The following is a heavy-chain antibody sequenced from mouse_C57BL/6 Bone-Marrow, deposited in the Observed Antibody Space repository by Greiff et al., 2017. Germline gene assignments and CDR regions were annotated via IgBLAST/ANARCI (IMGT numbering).Heavy chain of an antibody. J-gene: IGHJ3*01. V-gene: IGHV12-3*01. CDR1: GFPITSGYF. D-gene: IGHD2-2*01. CDR2: ITHRGDT. Sequence: VHLVESGPGLVKPSQSLFLTCSITGFPITSGYFWIWIRQSPGTPLEWMGYITHRGDTFYNPSLPSPLTITRETSKNQFFLQLNTVTTEDTAMYYCAGYPYGYDAGFAYWGQGTLVTVSA. CDR3: AGYPYGYDAGFAY.